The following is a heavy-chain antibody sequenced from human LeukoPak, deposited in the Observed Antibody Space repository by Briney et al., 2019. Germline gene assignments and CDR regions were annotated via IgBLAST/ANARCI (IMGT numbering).Heavy chain of an antibody. J-gene: IGHJ3*02. CDR1: GFTFSSYA. CDR2: ISYDGSNK. CDR3: ARAYQQPYAFDI. D-gene: IGHD2-2*01. V-gene: IGHV3-30-3*01. Sequence: PGGSLRLSCAASGFTFSSYAMHWVRQAPGKGLEWVAVISYDGSNKYYADSVKGRFTISRDNSKNTLYLQMNSLRAEDTAVYYCARAYQQPYAFDIWGQGTMVTVSS.